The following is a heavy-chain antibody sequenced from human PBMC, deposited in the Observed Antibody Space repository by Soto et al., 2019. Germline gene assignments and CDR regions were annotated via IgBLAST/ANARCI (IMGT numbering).Heavy chain of an antibody. D-gene: IGHD3-22*01. CDR1: GGFISSNIYY. CDR3: ASHHYYDSSGYYVVY. CDR2: IHYSGST. Sequence: SETLSLTCTVSGGFISSNIYYWGWIRQPPGKGLGWIGNIHYSGSTYYDSSLQSRVTISIDTSKNQFSLKLSSVTATDTAVYYCASHHYYDSSGYYVVYWGQGTLVTVSS. J-gene: IGHJ4*02. V-gene: IGHV4-39*01.